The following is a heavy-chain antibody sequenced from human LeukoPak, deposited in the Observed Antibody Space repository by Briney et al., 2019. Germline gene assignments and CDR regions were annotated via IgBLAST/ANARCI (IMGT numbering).Heavy chain of an antibody. J-gene: IGHJ6*03. D-gene: IGHD3-10*01. V-gene: IGHV4-59*08. CDR2: IYYSGST. Sequence: SETLSLTCTVSGGSISSYYWSWIRQPPGKGLEWIGYIYYSGSTNYNPSLKSRVTISVDTSKNQFSLKLSSVTAADTAVYYCAREIVLLGYMDVWGKGTTVTISS. CDR3: AREIVLLGYMDV. CDR1: GGSISSYY.